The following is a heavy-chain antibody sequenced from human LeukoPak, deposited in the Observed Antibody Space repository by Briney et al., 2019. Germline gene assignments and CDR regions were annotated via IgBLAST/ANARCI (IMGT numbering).Heavy chain of an antibody. J-gene: IGHJ6*03. V-gene: IGHV1-18*01. CDR3: ARDKYYDILTGYSANYYMDV. CDR1: GYTFTNNG. D-gene: IGHD3-9*01. Sequence: ASVKVSCKASGYTFTNNGISWVRQAPGQGLEWMAWISTESGNTNYAQRFQGRVTMTTDTSTTTAYMELRSLRSDDTAVYYCARDKYYDILTGYSANYYMDVWGKGTTVTISS. CDR2: ISTESGNT.